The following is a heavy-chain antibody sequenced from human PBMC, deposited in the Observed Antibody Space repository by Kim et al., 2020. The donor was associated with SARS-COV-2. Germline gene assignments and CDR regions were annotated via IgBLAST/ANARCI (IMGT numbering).Heavy chain of an antibody. J-gene: IGHJ6*03. Sequence: DSVKGRFTISRDNSKNSLYLQMNSLRTEDTALYYCAKDSAAGPYYYYMDVWGKGTTVTVSS. D-gene: IGHD6-13*01. CDR3: AKDSAAGPYYYYMDV. V-gene: IGHV3-43*01.